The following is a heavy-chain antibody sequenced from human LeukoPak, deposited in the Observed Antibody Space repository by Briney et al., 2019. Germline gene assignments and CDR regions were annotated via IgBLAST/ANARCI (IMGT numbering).Heavy chain of an antibody. D-gene: IGHD3-9*01. CDR1: GYSISSGYY. V-gene: IGHV4-38-2*01. J-gene: IGHJ6*02. CDR3: ARAVTGYYPLYYYYGMDV. CDR2: IYHSGST. Sequence: SETLSLTCAVSGYSISSGYYWGWIRQPPGKGLEWIGSIYHSGSTYYNPSLKSRVTISVDTSKNQFSLKLSSVTAADTAVYYCARAVTGYYPLYYYYGMDVWGQGTTVTVSS.